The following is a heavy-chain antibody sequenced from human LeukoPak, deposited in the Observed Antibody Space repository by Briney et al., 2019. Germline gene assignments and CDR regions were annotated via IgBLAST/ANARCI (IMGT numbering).Heavy chain of an antibody. D-gene: IGHD3-10*01. CDR2: LYPSGST. CDR1: GASISSYY. V-gene: IGHV4-4*09. Sequence: SETLSLTCTVSGASISSYYWNWIRQSPGKGLEWIGCLYPSGSTNYNPSLKSRVSISVDTSKNQLSLNLNSVAAADTAVYSCARLAIRSTWYFDRWGRGTLVTVSS. J-gene: IGHJ2*01. CDR3: ARLAIRSTWYFDR.